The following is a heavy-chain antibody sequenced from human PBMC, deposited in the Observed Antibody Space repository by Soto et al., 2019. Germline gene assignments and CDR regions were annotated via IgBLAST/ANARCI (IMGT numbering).Heavy chain of an antibody. V-gene: IGHV4-31*03. CDR1: GGSISSGDYY. J-gene: IGHJ5*02. CDR3: ARRDRSGFSYWLDT. CDR2: IYFSGTT. D-gene: IGHD3-22*01. Sequence: LSLTCTVSGGSISSGDYYWSWIRQHPGKGLEWIGTIYFSGTTYYNPSLKSRVTISVDTSKNQFSLNLSSVTAADTAVYYCARRDRSGFSYWLDTWGQGTLVTVSS.